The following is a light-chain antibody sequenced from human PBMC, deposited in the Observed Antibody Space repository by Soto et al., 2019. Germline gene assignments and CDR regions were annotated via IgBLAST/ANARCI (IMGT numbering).Light chain of an antibody. CDR3: QQYSNWPPEYT. J-gene: IGKJ2*01. V-gene: IGKV3-15*01. CDR2: GAS. Sequence: EIVMTQSPATLSVSPGERATLSCRASQSVSSNLAWYQQEPGQAPRLLIYGASTRATGIPARFSGSGSGTEFTLTITSLQSEDFAIYYCQQYSNWPPEYTFGQGTKLEIK. CDR1: QSVSSN.